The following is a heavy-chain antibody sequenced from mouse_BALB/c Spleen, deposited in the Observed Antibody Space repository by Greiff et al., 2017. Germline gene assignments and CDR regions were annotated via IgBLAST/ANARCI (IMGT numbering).Heavy chain of an antibody. CDR3: ARSGYYGSSSSMDY. V-gene: IGHV1-54*03. D-gene: IGHD1-1*01. Sequence: QVHVKQSGAELVRPGTSVKVSCKASGYAFTNYLIEWVKQRPGQGLEWIGVINPGSGGTNYNEKFKGKATLTADKSSSTAYMQLSSLTSDDSAVYFCARSGYYGSSSSMDYWGQGTSVTVSS. CDR1: GYAFTNYL. J-gene: IGHJ4*01. CDR2: INPGSGGT.